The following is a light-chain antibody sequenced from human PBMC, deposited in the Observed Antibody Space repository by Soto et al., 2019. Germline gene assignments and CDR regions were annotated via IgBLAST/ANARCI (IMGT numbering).Light chain of an antibody. CDR1: SSDIGGYNY. V-gene: IGLV2-14*03. Sequence: QSVLTQPASVSGSPGQSITISCTGTSSDIGGYNYVSWYQHHPGKAPKLMIYDVSSRPSGVSNRFSGSKSGNTASLTISGLQAEDEADYYCSSYTSSSTTNYVFGTGTKLTVL. CDR3: SSYTSSSTTNYV. CDR2: DVS. J-gene: IGLJ1*01.